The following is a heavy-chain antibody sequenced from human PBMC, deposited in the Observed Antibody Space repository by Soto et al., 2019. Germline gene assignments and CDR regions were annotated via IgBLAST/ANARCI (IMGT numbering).Heavy chain of an antibody. CDR2: ISGSGDTI. D-gene: IGHD6-19*01. Sequence: GGSLRLSCAASGFPLSDFYMSWIRQAPGKGLEWLAHISGSGDTIYHAESVKGRFTISRDNAKNSVSLQMDRLNADDAAVYYCARDHSEEYGSSRHYFDLWGQGALVTVSS. CDR3: ARDHSEEYGSSRHYFDL. J-gene: IGHJ4*02. V-gene: IGHV3-11*01. CDR1: GFPLSDFY.